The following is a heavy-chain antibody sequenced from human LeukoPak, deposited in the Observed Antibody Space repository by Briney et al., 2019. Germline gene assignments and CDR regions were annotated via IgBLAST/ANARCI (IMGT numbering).Heavy chain of an antibody. CDR1: GGTFSSYA. V-gene: IGHV1-69*05. Sequence: ASVKVSCKASGGTFSSYAISWVRQAPGQGLEWMGRIIPIFGTANCAQKFQGRVTITTDESTSTAYMGLSSLRSEDTAVYYCARSTPDIVVVVAATNDAFDIWGQGTMVTVSS. CDR3: ARSTPDIVVVVAATNDAFDI. CDR2: IIPIFGTA. J-gene: IGHJ3*02. D-gene: IGHD2-15*01.